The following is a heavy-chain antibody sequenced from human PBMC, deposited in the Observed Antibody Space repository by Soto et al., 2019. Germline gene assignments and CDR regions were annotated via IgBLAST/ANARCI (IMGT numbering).Heavy chain of an antibody. D-gene: IGHD2-8*01. Sequence: SGPTLVNPTQTLTLTCTFSGFSLSTSGVGVGWIRQPPGKALEWLALIYWNDDKHYCPSLKSRLTITKDTSKNQVVLTMTNMDPVDTATYYCAHGSYCTNGVCYTFAFAYWGQGTLVTVSS. J-gene: IGHJ4*02. CDR2: IYWNDDK. CDR1: GFSLSTSGVG. V-gene: IGHV2-5*01. CDR3: AHGSYCTNGVCYTFAFAY.